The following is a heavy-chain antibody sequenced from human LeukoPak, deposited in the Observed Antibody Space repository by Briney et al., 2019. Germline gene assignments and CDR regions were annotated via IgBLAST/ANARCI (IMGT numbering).Heavy chain of an antibody. Sequence: GGSPRLSCQASGFTFSNYAMSWVRQAPGKGLGLVPSINPNDGASGATFFADSVKGRFTISRDDSRSVVYLQMNFLSAEDTAVYYCARSGVATCHYWGQGILVTVSS. D-gene: IGHD2-15*01. CDR1: GFTFSNYA. J-gene: IGHJ4*02. V-gene: IGHV3-23*01. CDR2: INPNDGASGAT. CDR3: ARSGVATCHY.